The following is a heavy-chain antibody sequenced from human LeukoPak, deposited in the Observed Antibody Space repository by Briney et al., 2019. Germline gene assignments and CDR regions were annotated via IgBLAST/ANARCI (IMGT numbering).Heavy chain of an antibody. CDR1: GFSINICG. V-gene: IGHV3-33*06. D-gene: IGHD3-22*01. CDR2: IWYDGSNE. J-gene: IGHJ4*02. Sequence: GGSLRLSCTASGFSINICGMHWVRQAPGKGLEWVAVIWYDGSNENYADSVKGRFTISRDNSKNTLYLKMNSLRAEDTAVYYCAKDYYDSSGYHGSAGYFDYWGQGALVTVSS. CDR3: AKDYYDSSGYHGSAGYFDY.